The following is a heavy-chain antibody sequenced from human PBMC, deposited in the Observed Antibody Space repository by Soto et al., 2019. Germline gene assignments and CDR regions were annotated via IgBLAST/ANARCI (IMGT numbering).Heavy chain of an antibody. J-gene: IGHJ6*02. Sequence: PGGSLRLSCAASGFTFSSYGMHWVRQAQGKGLEWVAVISYDGSNKYYADSVKGRFTISRDNSKNTLYLQMNSLRAEDTAVYYCAKDGGERGFSIVGVPYYYYGMDVWGQGTTVTVSS. CDR2: ISYDGSNK. V-gene: IGHV3-30*18. CDR1: GFTFSSYG. CDR3: AKDGGERGFSIVGVPYYYYGMDV. D-gene: IGHD1-26*01.